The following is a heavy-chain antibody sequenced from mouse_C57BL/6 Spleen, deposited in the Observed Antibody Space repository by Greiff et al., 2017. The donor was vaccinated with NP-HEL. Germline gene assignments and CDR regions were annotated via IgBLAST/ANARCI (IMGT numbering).Heavy chain of an antibody. Sequence: EVKLVESGGGLVQPKGSLKLSCAASGFTFNTYAMHWVRQAPGKGLEWVARLRSKSSNYATYYADSVKDRFTISRDDSQSMLDLQMNNLKTEDTAMYYGVRGGWPYYAMDYWGQGTSVTVSS. D-gene: IGHD1-1*02. CDR3: VRGGWPYYAMDY. V-gene: IGHV10-3*01. CDR1: GFTFNTYA. J-gene: IGHJ4*01. CDR2: LRSKSSNYAT.